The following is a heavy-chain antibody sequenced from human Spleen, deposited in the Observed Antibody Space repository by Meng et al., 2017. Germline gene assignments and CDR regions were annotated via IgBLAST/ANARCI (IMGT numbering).Heavy chain of an antibody. J-gene: IGHJ4*02. V-gene: IGHV4-34*01. CDR2: INHSGST. CDR3: ARGPTTMAHDFDY. Sequence: QVQLAQWGVGLLNPSETLSLTCVVSGGSFSDYYWSWIRQPPGKGLEWIGEINHSGSTNYNPYLESRATISVDTSQNNLSLKLSSVTAADSAVYYCARGPTTMAHDFDYWGQGTLVTVSS. D-gene: IGHD4-11*01. CDR1: GGSFSDYY.